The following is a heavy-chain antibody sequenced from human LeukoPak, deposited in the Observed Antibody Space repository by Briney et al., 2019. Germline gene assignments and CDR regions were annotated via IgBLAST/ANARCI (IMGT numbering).Heavy chain of an antibody. CDR2: MNPNSGNT. CDR1: GYTFTSYD. D-gene: IGHD2-15*01. CDR3: ELGYCSGGSCNDAFDI. J-gene: IGHJ3*02. V-gene: IGHV1-8*01. Sequence: ASVKVSCKASGYTFTSYDINWVRQATGQGLEWMGWMNPNSGNTGYAQKFQGRVTMTRNTSISTAYMELSSLRSEDTAVYYCELGYCSGGSCNDAFDIWGQGTMVTVSS.